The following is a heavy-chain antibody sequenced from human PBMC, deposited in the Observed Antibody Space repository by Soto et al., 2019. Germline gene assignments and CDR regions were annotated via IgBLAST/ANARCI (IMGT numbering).Heavy chain of an antibody. V-gene: IGHV4-34*01. Sequence: QVQLQQWGAGVLKPSETLSLTCAVYGGSFRAYYWSWIRQPPGTGLEWIGAISHSGTTNYNPSLTGGFPFAIDTPMNQFSLKLDAVTAADTAVYYCAGLDGVAVGFRGAYWGQGTLVPVSS. J-gene: IGHJ4*02. D-gene: IGHD6-19*01. CDR1: GGSFRAYY. CDR3: AGLDGVAVGFRGAY. CDR2: ISHSGTT.